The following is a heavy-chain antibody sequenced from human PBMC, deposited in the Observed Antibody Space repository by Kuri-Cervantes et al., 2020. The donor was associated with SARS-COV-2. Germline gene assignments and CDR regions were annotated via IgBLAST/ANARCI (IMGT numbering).Heavy chain of an antibody. V-gene: IGHV3-21*01. J-gene: IGHJ6*03. D-gene: IGHD5-18*01. CDR2: ISSSGSYI. CDR1: GFTFSSYS. CDR3: ASDIGYSYGYSYYYYMDV. Sequence: GESLKISCAASGFTFSSYSMNWVRQAPGKGLEWVSSISSSGSYIYYADSVKGRFTISRDNAKNSLYLQMNSLRAEDTAVYYCASDIGYSYGYSYYYYMDVWGKGTTVTVSS.